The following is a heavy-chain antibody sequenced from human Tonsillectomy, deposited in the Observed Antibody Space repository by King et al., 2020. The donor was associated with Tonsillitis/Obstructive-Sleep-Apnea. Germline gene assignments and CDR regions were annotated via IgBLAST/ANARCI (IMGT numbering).Heavy chain of an antibody. CDR1: GGSISSDDYY. Sequence: VQLQESGPGLVKPSQTLSLTCTVSGGSISSDDYYCSWIRQHPGKGLEWIGYIFYSGSTYYNPSLKSRVTISVDTSKNQFYLKLSSVTAADTAVYYCAIVTTVVTVGAFDIGGQGTMVTVSS. CDR3: AIVTTVVTVGAFDI. V-gene: IGHV4-31*03. J-gene: IGHJ3*02. CDR2: IFYSGST. D-gene: IGHD4-23*01.